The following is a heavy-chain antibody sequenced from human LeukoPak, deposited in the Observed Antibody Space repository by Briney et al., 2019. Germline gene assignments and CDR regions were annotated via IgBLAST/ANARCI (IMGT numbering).Heavy chain of an antibody. CDR2: IKSKTDGGTT. Sequence: KPGGSLLLSCAASGFTFSNAWMSGVRQAPGKGLEWVGRIKSKTDGGTTDYAAPVKGRFTISRDDSKNTLYLQMNSLKTEDTAVYYCTTADCSSTSCYEGYFDYWGQGTLVTVSS. CDR1: GFTFSNAW. J-gene: IGHJ4*02. V-gene: IGHV3-15*01. CDR3: TTADCSSTSCYEGYFDY. D-gene: IGHD2-2*01.